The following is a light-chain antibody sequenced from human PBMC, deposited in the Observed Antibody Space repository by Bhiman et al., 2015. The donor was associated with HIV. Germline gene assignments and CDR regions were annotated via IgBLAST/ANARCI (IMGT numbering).Light chain of an antibody. CDR1: SSDVGAYNL. CDR2: DVN. Sequence: QSALTQPASVSGSPGQSIAISCTGTSSDVGAYNLVSWYQQHPGKAPKLMICDVNKRPSGVSNRFSGSKSGYTASLTISGLQPEDEADYYCTSYSSRNTLGVFGAGTKVTVL. J-gene: IGLJ3*02. V-gene: IGLV2-14*01. CDR3: TSYSSRNTLGV.